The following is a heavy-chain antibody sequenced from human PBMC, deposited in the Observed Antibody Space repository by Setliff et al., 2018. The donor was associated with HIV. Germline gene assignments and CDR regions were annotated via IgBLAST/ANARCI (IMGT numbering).Heavy chain of an antibody. D-gene: IGHD5-12*01. Sequence: PSETLSLTCTVSGGSISSYYWSWIRQPPGKGLEWIGYIYYSGSTNYNPSLKSRVTISVDTSKNQFSLKLSSVTAAGTAVYYCARGRKRDGYNFYYYYMDVWDKGTTVTVSS. V-gene: IGHV4-59*12. CDR2: IYYSGST. CDR1: GGSISSYY. J-gene: IGHJ6*03. CDR3: ARGRKRDGYNFYYYYMDV.